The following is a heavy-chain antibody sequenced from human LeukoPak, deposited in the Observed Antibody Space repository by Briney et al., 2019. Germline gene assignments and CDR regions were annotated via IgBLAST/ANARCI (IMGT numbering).Heavy chain of an antibody. CDR3: ARVRGYDDYYYGMDV. D-gene: IGHD5-12*01. Sequence: GGSRRLSCAASGFTFSSYSMNWVRQAPGKGLEWVSSISSSSSYIYYADSVKGRFTISRDNAKNSLYLQMNSLRAEDTAVYYCARVRGYDDYYYGMDVWGQGTTVTVSS. J-gene: IGHJ6*02. CDR2: ISSSSSYI. CDR1: GFTFSSYS. V-gene: IGHV3-21*01.